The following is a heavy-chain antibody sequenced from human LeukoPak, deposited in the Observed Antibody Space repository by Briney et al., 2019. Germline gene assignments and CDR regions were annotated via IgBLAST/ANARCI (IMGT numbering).Heavy chain of an antibody. V-gene: IGHV4-59*01. J-gene: IGHJ3*02. CDR1: GGSLSSYY. CDR2: IYYSGST. CDR3: ARGNYYDSSTYYRAFDI. Sequence: SETLSLTCTVSGGSLSSYYWNWIRQPPGKGLEWIGYIYYSGSTNYNPSLKSRVTISVDTSKNQFSLKLSSVTAADTAVYYCARGNYYDSSTYYRAFDIWGQGTMVTVSS. D-gene: IGHD3-22*01.